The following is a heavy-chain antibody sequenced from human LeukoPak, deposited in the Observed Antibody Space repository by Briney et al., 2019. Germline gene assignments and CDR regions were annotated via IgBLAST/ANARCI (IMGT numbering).Heavy chain of an antibody. Sequence: SETLSLTCTVSGGSISSYYWSWIRQPPGKGLEWIGYIYYSGSTNYNPSLKSRVTISVDTSKSQFSLRLSSVTAADTAVYYCARAYDSSGYSKVVFDYWGQGTLVTVSS. J-gene: IGHJ4*02. CDR2: IYYSGST. V-gene: IGHV4-59*01. CDR3: ARAYDSSGYSKVVFDY. D-gene: IGHD3-22*01. CDR1: GGSISSYY.